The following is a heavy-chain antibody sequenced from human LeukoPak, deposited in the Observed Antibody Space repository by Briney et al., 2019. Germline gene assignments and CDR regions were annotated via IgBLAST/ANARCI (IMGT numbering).Heavy chain of an antibody. J-gene: IGHJ4*02. D-gene: IGHD4-11*01. CDR2: IKRDGGEK. CDR1: GFTFSSYW. Sequence: PGGSLRLSXAASGFTFSSYWMAWVRQAPGKGLEWVASIKRDGGEKFYMESVKGRFTISKDNARNSLYLQMNSLRVEDTAVYYCAREDHSNYNYWGQGTLVTVSS. V-gene: IGHV3-7*01. CDR3: AREDHSNYNY.